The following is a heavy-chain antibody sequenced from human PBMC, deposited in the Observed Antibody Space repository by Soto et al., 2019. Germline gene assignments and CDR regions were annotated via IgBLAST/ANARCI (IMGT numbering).Heavy chain of an antibody. J-gene: IGHJ4*02. CDR3: ARSGGYCSSTSCYADY. V-gene: IGHV1-18*01. D-gene: IGHD2-2*01. Sequence: QVQLVQSEAEVKKPGASVKVSCKASGYTFTTRGFTWVRQAPEQGLEWMGWISVYNGNTDYAQKVQGRVTMTTDTSTNTAYMELRSLRSDDTAVYYCARSGGYCSSTSCYADYWGQGTLVTVSS. CDR2: ISVYNGNT. CDR1: GYTFTTRG.